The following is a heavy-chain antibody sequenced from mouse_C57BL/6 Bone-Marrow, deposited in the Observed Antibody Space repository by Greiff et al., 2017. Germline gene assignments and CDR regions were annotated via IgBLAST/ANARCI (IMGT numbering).Heavy chain of an antibody. CDR1: GYTFTSYW. D-gene: IGHD4-1*01. CDR3: ASLTGTRSWFAY. J-gene: IGHJ3*01. CDR2: INPNSGST. Sequence: QVQLQQPGAELVKPGASVTLSCKASGYTFTSYWMHWVKQRPGQGLEWMGMINPNSGSTNYNEKFKSKDTLTVDKSSSTAYMQLSILSSENSAVYYCASLTGTRSWFAYWGQGTLVTVS. V-gene: IGHV1-64*01.